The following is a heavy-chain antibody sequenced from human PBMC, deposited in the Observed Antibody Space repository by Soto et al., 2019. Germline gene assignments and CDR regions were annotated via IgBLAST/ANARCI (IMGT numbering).Heavy chain of an antibody. CDR2: MSHDGNIK. CDR3: ASTKFLIIVARGNY. CDR1: GFTFSSHT. Sequence: QVQLVESGGGVVQPGGSLRLSCAASGFTFSSHTMHWVRQAPGKGLEWLSLMSHDGNIKFYADSVKGRFTISRDNSKNILYLQIKNLRAEDTALYYCASTKFLIIVARGNYWCQGTLVIVSS. J-gene: IGHJ4*02. V-gene: IGHV3-30-3*01. D-gene: IGHD2-15*01.